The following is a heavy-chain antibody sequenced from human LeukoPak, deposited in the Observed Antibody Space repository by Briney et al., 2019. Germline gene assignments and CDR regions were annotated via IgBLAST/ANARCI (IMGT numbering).Heavy chain of an antibody. CDR3: TYSGSYYLDFDY. CDR2: ISSSSSYI. CDR1: GFTFSSYS. V-gene: IGHV3-21*04. D-gene: IGHD1-26*01. J-gene: IGHJ4*02. Sequence: GGSLRLSCAASGFTFSSYSMNWVRQAPGKGLEWVSSISSSSSYIYYADSVKGRFTISRDNAKNSLYLQMNSLRAEDTALYYCTYSGSYYLDFDYWGQGTLVTVSS.